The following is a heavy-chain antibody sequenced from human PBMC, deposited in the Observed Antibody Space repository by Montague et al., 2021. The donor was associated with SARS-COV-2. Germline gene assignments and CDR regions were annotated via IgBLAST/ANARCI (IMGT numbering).Heavy chain of an antibody. CDR3: ARDDIVLQGVTKGMDV. CDR2: MYYSGST. V-gene: IGHV4-39*07. Sequence: SETLSLTCTVPGGSISSGNYYWGWIRQPPGKGLEWIGNMYYSGSTYYNPSLKSRVTISIDTSKNQFSLKLSSVTAADTAVYYCARDDIVLQGVTKGMDVWGQGTTVTVSS. CDR1: GGSISSGNYY. J-gene: IGHJ6*02. D-gene: IGHD3-10*01.